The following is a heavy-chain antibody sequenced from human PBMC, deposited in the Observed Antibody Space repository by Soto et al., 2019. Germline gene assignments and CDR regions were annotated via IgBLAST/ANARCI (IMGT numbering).Heavy chain of an antibody. CDR3: TTDSSYSSGWYETGFDY. CDR2: IKSKTDGGTT. V-gene: IGHV3-15*01. J-gene: IGHJ4*02. CDR1: GFIFSNAW. D-gene: IGHD6-19*01. Sequence: GGSLRLSCAASGFIFSNAWMSWVRQAPGKGLEWVGRIKSKTDGGTTDYAAPVKGRFTISRDDSKNTLYLQMNSLKTEDTAVYYCTTDSSYSSGWYETGFDYWGQGTLVTVPQ.